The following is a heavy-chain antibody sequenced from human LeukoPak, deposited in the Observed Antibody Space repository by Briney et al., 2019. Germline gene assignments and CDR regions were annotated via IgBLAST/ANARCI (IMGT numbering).Heavy chain of an antibody. V-gene: IGHV1-46*01. CDR2: INPGGGST. Sequence: ASVKVSCKASGYTFTSYYMHWVRQAPGQGLEWMGIINPGGGSTSYAQKFQGRVTMTRDTSTSTVYMELSSLRSEDTAVYYCARDLGCSGGSCYYGMDVWGQGTTVTVSS. J-gene: IGHJ6*02. D-gene: IGHD2-15*01. CDR1: GYTFTSYY. CDR3: ARDLGCSGGSCYYGMDV.